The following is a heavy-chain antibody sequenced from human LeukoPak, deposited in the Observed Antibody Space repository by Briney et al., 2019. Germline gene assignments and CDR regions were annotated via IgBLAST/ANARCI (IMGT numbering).Heavy chain of an antibody. CDR2: ISWDGGST. D-gene: IGHD5-18*01. J-gene: IGHJ4*02. V-gene: IGHV3-43D*04. Sequence: GGSLRLSCTASGFTFDDYAMHWVRKAPGKGLEWVSLISWDGGSTYYADSVKGRFTISRDNSKNSLYLQMNSLRAEDTALYYCAKGVGYSYGGVFDYWGQGTLVTVSS. CDR1: GFTFDDYA. CDR3: AKGVGYSYGGVFDY.